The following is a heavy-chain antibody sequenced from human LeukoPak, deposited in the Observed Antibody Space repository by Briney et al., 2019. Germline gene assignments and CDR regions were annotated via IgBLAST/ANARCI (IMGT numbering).Heavy chain of an antibody. CDR3: ARYYHDSSGYYYYFDY. J-gene: IGHJ4*02. Sequence: GGSLRLSCAASGFTFSSYAMSWVRQAPGKGLEWVSTISADGGSTYYADSVKGRFTISRDNSKNSLYLQMNSLRAEDTAVYYCARYYHDSSGYYYYFDYWGRGTLVTVSS. V-gene: IGHV3-23*01. CDR1: GFTFSSYA. D-gene: IGHD3-22*01. CDR2: ISADGGST.